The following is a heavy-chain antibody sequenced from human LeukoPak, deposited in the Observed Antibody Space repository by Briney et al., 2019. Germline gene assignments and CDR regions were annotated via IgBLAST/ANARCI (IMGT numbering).Heavy chain of an antibody. CDR2: LWSDGNTA. J-gene: IGHJ4*02. D-gene: IGHD6-13*01. CDR1: GFNFNIFG. CDR3: VKESAADATFHFDS. V-gene: IGHV3-33*06. Sequence: GRSLRLSCAASGFNFNIFGMHWVHQVPGNGLEWVAVLWSDGNTAHYADSVKGRFTISRDSSENTLYLQMNSLRSEDTAVYYCVKESAADATFHFDSWGQGTLVTVSS.